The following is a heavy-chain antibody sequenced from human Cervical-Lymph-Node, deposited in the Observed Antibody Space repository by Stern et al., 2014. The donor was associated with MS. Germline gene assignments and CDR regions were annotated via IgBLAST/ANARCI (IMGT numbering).Heavy chain of an antibody. CDR1: GFSFSRHA. J-gene: IGHJ4*02. V-gene: IGHV3-33*01. Sequence: QVQLVESGGGVVQPGRSLRLSCAASGFSFSRHAMHWVRQAPGQGLEWVALIWYDGRNPYYADTVPGRFTISTDNFKNTLYLQKNSLRAEDTAVYYCASAYSSSHYYFDYWGQGTLVTVSS. CDR3: ASAYSSSHYYFDY. D-gene: IGHD6-13*01. CDR2: IWYDGRNP.